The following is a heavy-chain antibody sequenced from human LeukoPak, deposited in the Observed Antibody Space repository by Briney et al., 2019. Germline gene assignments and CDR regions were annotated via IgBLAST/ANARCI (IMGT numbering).Heavy chain of an antibody. CDR3: ARERVIAAAGDGFDS. D-gene: IGHD2-21*01. Sequence: GGPLRLSCAASGFTLSDYSMNRVPQAPGKGLEWVSYISSSSTTIFYADSVKGRFTISRDNAKNSLFLQMNGLRDEDTALYYCARERVIAAAGDGFDSWGQGTLVTVSS. CDR2: ISSSSTTI. CDR1: GFTLSDYS. V-gene: IGHV3-48*02. J-gene: IGHJ4*02.